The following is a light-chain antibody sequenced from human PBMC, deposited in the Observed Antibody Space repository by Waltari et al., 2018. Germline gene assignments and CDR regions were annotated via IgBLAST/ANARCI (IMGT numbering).Light chain of an antibody. CDR2: AAS. CDR3: QQSYSSLRT. J-gene: IGKJ1*01. CDR1: RSVRPY. Sequence: DIQMTQSPSSLSASVGDNITITCRASRSVRPYLNWYQQKPGNAPKLLIYAASSLLSGVPSRFSGSGSGTDFTLTISSLQAEDFATYFCQQSYSSLRTFGQGTKVEV. V-gene: IGKV1-39*01.